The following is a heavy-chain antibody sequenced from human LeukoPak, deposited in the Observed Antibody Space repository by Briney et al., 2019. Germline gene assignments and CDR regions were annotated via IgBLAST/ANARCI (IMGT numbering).Heavy chain of an antibody. CDR1: GYTFTTYG. V-gene: IGHV1-18*01. Sequence: ASVKVSCKASGYTFTTYGINWLRQAPGQGLAWMGWISTYNSNTHYAQKLQGRVTMTTDASTSTAYMELRSLRSDDTAVYYCARGIPPGNAFDIWGQGTMVTVSP. J-gene: IGHJ3*02. D-gene: IGHD2-2*02. CDR3: ARGIPPGNAFDI. CDR2: ISTYNSNT.